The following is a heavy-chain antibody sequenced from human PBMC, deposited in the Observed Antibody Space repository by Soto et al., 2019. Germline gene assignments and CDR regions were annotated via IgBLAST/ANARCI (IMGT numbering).Heavy chain of an antibody. D-gene: IGHD1-1*01. CDR2: IIPIFGTA. CDR3: ARGRIGLEGYYYYGMDV. Sequence: GASVKVSCKASGGTFSSYAISWVRQAPGQGLEWMGGIIPIFGTANYAQKFQGRVTITADESTSTAYMELSSLRSEDTAVYYCARGRIGLEGYYYYGMDVWGQGTTATVSS. J-gene: IGHJ6*02. CDR1: GGTFSSYA. V-gene: IGHV1-69*13.